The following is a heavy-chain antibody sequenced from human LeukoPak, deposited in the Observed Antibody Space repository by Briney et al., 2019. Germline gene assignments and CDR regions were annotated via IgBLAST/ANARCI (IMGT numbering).Heavy chain of an antibody. CDR1: GGSFSGYY. D-gene: IGHD6-13*01. V-gene: IGHV4-34*01. CDR3: ARRYSSSWFNWFDP. Sequence: SETLSLTCAVYGGSFSGYYWSWLRQPPGQGLEWIGEINHSGSTNYNPSLKSRVTISVDTSKNQFSLKLSSVTAADTAVYYCARRYSSSWFNWFDPWGQGTLVTVSS. J-gene: IGHJ5*02. CDR2: INHSGST.